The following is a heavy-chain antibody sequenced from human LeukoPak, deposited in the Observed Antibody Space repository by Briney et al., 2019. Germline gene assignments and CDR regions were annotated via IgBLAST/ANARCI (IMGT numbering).Heavy chain of an antibody. CDR3: ARVTGTSAILY. D-gene: IGHD2-2*01. V-gene: IGHV4-59*01. Sequence: SETLSLTCTVSGGSIDNFFWGWVRQPPGKGLEWFGYITYNGRTNYNPSLKSRVSMSVDTSKNQFSLKLSSVTAADTAVYYCARVTGTSAILYWGQGTLVTVSS. CDR1: GGSIDNFF. J-gene: IGHJ4*02. CDR2: ITYNGRT.